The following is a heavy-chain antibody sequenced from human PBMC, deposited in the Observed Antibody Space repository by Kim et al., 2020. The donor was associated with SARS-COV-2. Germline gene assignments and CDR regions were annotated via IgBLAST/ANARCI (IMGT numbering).Heavy chain of an antibody. Sequence: GGSLRLSCAASGFIFSNHLMHWVRQAPGRGLEWVALISYDGSTQSYIDSVKGRFSVSRDNSKNAMYLQMNSLRREDTAIYYCTRNLVPDTDMGPWGQGTLVTVSP. J-gene: IGHJ5*02. CDR3: TRNLVPDTDMGP. CDR2: ISYDGSTQ. CDR1: GFIFSNHL. V-gene: IGHV3-30*03. D-gene: IGHD2-15*01.